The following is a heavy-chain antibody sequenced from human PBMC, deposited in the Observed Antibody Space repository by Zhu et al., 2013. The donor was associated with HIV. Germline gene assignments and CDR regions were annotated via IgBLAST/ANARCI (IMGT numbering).Heavy chain of an antibody. CDR2: ISAYNGNT. Sequence: QVQLVQSGAEMKKPGASVKVSCKASGYTFTSYGISWVRQAPGQGLEWMGWISAYNGNTKYAQKFQGRVTMTTDTSTSTAYMELRSLRSDDTAVYYCARDLFSGAAPTKXRHYFQRWGQGTLVSVSS. CDR3: ARDLFSGAAPTKXRHYFQR. CDR1: GYTFTSYG. J-gene: IGHJ1*01. V-gene: IGHV1-18*01. D-gene: IGHD6-25*01.